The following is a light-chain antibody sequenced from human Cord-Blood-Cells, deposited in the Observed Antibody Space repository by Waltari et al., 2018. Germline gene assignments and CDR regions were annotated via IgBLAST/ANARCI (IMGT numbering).Light chain of an antibody. CDR1: SSDVGGYNY. CDR2: DVS. Sequence: QSALTQPDSVSGSPGQSITISCTGPSSDVGGYNYVSWYQQHPGKAPKLMIYDVSNRPSGVSNRFSGSKSGNTTSLTISGLQAEDEADYYCSSYTSSSTRVFGGGTKLTVL. CDR3: SSYTSSSTRV. V-gene: IGLV2-14*01. J-gene: IGLJ2*01.